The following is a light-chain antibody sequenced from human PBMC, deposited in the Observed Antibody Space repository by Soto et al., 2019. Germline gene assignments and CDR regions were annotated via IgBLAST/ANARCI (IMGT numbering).Light chain of an antibody. V-gene: IGKV1D-12*01. CDR3: QQANSFPPT. CDR2: AAS. Sequence: DIQMTQSPSSVSASVGDRVTITCRASQGISSWLAWYQHKPVKAPKLLIYAASSLHSGVPSSVSGSGSGTDFTLTISSLQPEDFAAYYCQQANSFPPTFGGGTKVEIK. CDR1: QGISSW. J-gene: IGKJ4*01.